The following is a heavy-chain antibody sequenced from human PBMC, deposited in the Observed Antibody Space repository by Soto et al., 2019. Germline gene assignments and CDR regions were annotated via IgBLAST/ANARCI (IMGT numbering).Heavy chain of an antibody. CDR2: INPNSGGT. CDR3: ARDHGVAAAGDYYYYGMDV. J-gene: IGHJ6*02. Sequence: ASVKVSCKASGYTFTGYYMHWVRQAPGQGLEWMGWINPNSGGTNYAQKFQGWVTMTRDTSISTAYMELSRLRSEDTAVYYCARDHGVAAAGDYYYYGMDVWGQGTTVTVSS. V-gene: IGHV1-2*04. CDR1: GYTFTGYY. D-gene: IGHD6-13*01.